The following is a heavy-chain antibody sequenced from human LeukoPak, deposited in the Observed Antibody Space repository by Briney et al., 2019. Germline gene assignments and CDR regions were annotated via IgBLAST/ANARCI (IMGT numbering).Heavy chain of an antibody. CDR2: IKSKRGGGTT. CDR3: THSLTYYYDIDY. D-gene: IGHD3-22*01. Sequence: PGGSLRLSCAVSGLTFSDAWMIWVRQAPGKGLEWVGHIKSKRGGGTTDYAAPVKGRFTISRDDSKNTLYLQMNSLKTEDTAVYYCTHSLTYYYDIDYWGQGTLVTVSS. CDR1: GLTFSDAW. V-gene: IGHV3-15*01. J-gene: IGHJ4*02.